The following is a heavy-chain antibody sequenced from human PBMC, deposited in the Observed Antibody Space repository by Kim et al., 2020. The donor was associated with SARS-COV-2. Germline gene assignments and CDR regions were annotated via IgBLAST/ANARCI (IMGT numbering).Heavy chain of an antibody. J-gene: IGHJ3*02. CDR1: GGTFSSYA. Sequence: SVKVSCKASGGTFSSYAISWVRQAPGQGLEWMGGIIPIFGTANYAQKFQGRVTITADESTSTAYMELSSLRSEDTAVYYCARNYYDSSKPGAFDIWGQGTMVTVSS. CDR2: IIPIFGTA. V-gene: IGHV1-69*13. D-gene: IGHD3-22*01. CDR3: ARNYYDSSKPGAFDI.